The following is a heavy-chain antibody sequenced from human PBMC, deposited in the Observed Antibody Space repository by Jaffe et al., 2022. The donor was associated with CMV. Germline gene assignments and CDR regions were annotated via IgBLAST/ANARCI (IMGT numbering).Heavy chain of an antibody. V-gene: IGHV1-18*04. CDR1: GYTFPVYG. Sequence: QAQLVQSGPEIKKPGASVKVSCTASGYTFPVYGISWVRLAPGQGLEWMGWISADKGNSKYAQNVQGRLTLTTDTSTSTAYMELRSLRPADTAVYFCARDKGPYYDSRTYSYFYYLDVWGKGTTVTVSS. D-gene: IGHD3-22*01. CDR3: ARDKGPYYDSRTYSYFYYLDV. J-gene: IGHJ6*03. CDR2: ISADKGNS.